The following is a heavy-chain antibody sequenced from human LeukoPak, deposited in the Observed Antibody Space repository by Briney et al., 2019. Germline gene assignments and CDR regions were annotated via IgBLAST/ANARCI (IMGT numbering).Heavy chain of an antibody. CDR1: GFTFSSYG. CDR3: AGSLWFGESYY. CDR2: ISGSGGST. D-gene: IGHD3-10*01. Sequence: PGGSLRLSCAASGFTFSSYGMSWVRQAPGKGLEWVSAISGSGGSTYYADSVKGRFTISRDNSKNTLYLQMNSLRAEDTAVYYCAGSLWFGESYYWGQGTLVTVSS. V-gene: IGHV3-23*01. J-gene: IGHJ4*02.